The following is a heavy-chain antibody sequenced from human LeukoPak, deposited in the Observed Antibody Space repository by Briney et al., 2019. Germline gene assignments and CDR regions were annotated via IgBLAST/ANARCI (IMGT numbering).Heavy chain of an antibody. J-gene: IGHJ4*02. D-gene: IGHD3-22*01. CDR2: INPNSGGT. V-gene: IGHV1-2*02. CDR3: ARDLWGATMIPSGYFDY. CDR1: GDTFINYG. Sequence: ASVKVSCKASGDTFINYGISWVRQAPGQGLEWMGWINPNSGGTNYAQKFQGRVTMTRDTSISTAYMELSRLRSDDTAVYYCARDLWGATMIPSGYFDYWGQGTLVTVSS.